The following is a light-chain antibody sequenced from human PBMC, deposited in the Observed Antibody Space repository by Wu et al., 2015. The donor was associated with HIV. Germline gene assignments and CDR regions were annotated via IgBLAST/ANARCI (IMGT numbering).Light chain of an antibody. Sequence: EIVMTQSPATLSVSPGERATLSCRASQSISSNLAWYQQKFGQAPRLLIYGASSRATGIPARFSGSGSGTEFTLTISSLQSEDFAVYFCQQYNNWPRTFGQGTKVEI. J-gene: IGKJ1*01. CDR2: GAS. CDR1: QSISSN. CDR3: QQYNNWPRT. V-gene: IGKV3-15*01.